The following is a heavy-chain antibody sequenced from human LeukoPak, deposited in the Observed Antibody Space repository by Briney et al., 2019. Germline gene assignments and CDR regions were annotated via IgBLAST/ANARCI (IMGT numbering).Heavy chain of an antibody. Sequence: GGSLRLSCAASGFTFSSYSMNWVRQAPGKGLEWVSSISSSSSYIYYADSVKGRFTISRDNAKNSLYLQMNSLRAEDTAVYYCARDRPSARTDIVVVPAARPNYYYYYMDVWGKGTTVTVSS. J-gene: IGHJ6*03. D-gene: IGHD2-2*01. V-gene: IGHV3-21*01. CDR2: ISSSSSYI. CDR1: GFTFSSYS. CDR3: ARDRPSARTDIVVVPAARPNYYYYYMDV.